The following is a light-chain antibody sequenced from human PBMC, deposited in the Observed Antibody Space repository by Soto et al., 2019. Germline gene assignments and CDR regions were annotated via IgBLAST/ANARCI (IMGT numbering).Light chain of an antibody. CDR1: QSVSGY. CDR3: QQDGSSPLT. V-gene: IGKV3-20*01. J-gene: IGKJ4*01. CDR2: GAS. Sequence: EIVLTQSPATLSLSPGERATLSCRASQSVSGYLAWYQQKPGQAPRLRIYGASSRATGIPDRFSGSGSGTDFTLTISRLEPEDFAVYYCQQDGSSPLTFGGGTKVDI.